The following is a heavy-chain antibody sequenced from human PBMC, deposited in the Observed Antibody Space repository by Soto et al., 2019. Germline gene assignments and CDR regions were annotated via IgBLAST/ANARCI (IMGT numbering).Heavy chain of an antibody. CDR2: IYHSGST. D-gene: IGHD3-22*01. V-gene: IGHV4-4*02. CDR3: ARRAYYDSSGYSYFDY. Sequence: SETLSLTCAVSGGSISSSNWWSWGRQPPGKGLEWIGEIYHSGSTNYNPSLKRRVTISVDKYKNQFSLKLISVTAADTAVYYCARRAYYDSSGYSYFDYWGQGTLVTVSS. J-gene: IGHJ4*02. CDR1: GGSISSSNW.